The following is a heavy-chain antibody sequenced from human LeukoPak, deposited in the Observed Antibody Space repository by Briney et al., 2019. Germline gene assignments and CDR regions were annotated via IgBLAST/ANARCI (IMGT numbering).Heavy chain of an antibody. D-gene: IGHD2-2*01. Sequence: SETLSLICTVSGASIRSYYWSWIRQPAGKGLEWLGRIYTSGSTNYNPSLKSRVTMSVDTSKNQFSLKLSSVTAADTAVYYCARDGSIVPGATLSYYYGMDVWGQGTTVTVSS. CDR2: IYTSGST. J-gene: IGHJ6*02. CDR1: GASIRSYY. CDR3: ARDGSIVPGATLSYYYGMDV. V-gene: IGHV4-4*07.